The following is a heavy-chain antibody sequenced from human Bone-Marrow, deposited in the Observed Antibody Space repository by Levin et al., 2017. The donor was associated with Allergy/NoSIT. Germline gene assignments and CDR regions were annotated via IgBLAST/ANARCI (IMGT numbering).Heavy chain of an antibody. D-gene: IGHD5-12*01. CDR2: ISSSGSTI. CDR1: GFTFSSYE. CDR3: ARVPWLPYYYYYYGMDG. Sequence: GGSLRLSCAASGFTFSSYEMNWVRQAPGKGLEWVSYISSSGSTIYYADSVKGRFTISRDNAKNSLYLQMNSLRAEDTAVYYCARVPWLPYYYYYYGMDGWGQGTTVTVSS. J-gene: IGHJ6*02. V-gene: IGHV3-48*03.